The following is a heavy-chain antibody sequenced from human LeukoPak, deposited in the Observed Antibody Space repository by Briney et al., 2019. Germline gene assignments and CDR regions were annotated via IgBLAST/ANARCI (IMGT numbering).Heavy chain of an antibody. CDR3: ARGNDYGDYTGLAPFDY. D-gene: IGHD4-17*01. CDR2: IKQDGSEK. CDR1: GFTFSSYW. Sequence: GGSLRLSCAASGFTFSSYWMSWVRQAPGKGLEWVANIKQDGSEKYYVDSVKGRFTISRDNAKHSLYLQMNSLRAEDTAVYYCARGNDYGDYTGLAPFDYWGQGTLVTVSS. V-gene: IGHV3-7*03. J-gene: IGHJ4*02.